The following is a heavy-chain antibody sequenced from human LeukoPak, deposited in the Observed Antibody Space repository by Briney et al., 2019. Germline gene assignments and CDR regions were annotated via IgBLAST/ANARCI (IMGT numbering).Heavy chain of an antibody. Sequence: SEGVSLTRTVSGGSISDYYWSWIRQPPGKGLEWIGYIYYSGSTNYNPSLKSRVTMSVDTSKNQFSLKLSSVTAADTAVYYCASSGSSGCCGGSCYDYWGLGTLVTVSS. V-gene: IGHV4-59*01. D-gene: IGHD2-15*01. CDR2: IYYSGST. CDR3: ASSGSSGCCGGSCYDY. CDR1: GGSISDYY. J-gene: IGHJ4*02.